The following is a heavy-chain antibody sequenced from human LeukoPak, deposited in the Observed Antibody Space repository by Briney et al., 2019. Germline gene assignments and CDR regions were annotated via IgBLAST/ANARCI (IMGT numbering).Heavy chain of an antibody. Sequence: GGSLRLSCAASGFTVSSYSMNWVRQAPWKGLEWVSFISNSRSYIYYADSVKGRFTISRDNAKNSLYLEMNSLRAGDTAVYYCARDCYSGSWCYWGQGTLVTVSS. CDR2: ISNSRSYI. CDR3: ARDCYSGSWCY. J-gene: IGHJ4*02. D-gene: IGHD6-13*01. V-gene: IGHV3-21*01. CDR1: GFTVSSYS.